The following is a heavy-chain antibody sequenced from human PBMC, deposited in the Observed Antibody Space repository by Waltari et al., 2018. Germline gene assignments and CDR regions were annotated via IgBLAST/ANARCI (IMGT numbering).Heavy chain of an antibody. J-gene: IGHJ4*02. Sequence: QVQLVESGGGVVQPGGSLRLSCEASGFTFTTYGMHWVRQAPGKGVEWVAFTLSYGTNGYYADSVKGLFTVSRDNSKKTVHIQMHSLRHEDTAVYYCAKDVGPYYDFWKGPVDYWGQGILVSVSS. V-gene: IGHV3-30*02. CDR3: AKDVGPYYDFWKGPVDY. D-gene: IGHD3-3*01. CDR2: TLSYGTNG. CDR1: GFTFTTYG.